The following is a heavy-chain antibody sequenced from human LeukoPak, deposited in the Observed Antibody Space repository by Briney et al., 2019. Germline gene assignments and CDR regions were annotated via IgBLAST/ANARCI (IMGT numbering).Heavy chain of an antibody. CDR3: ARTTGDGSADY. Sequence: SETLSLTCTVSGGSISGNYWSWIRQPPGKGLDWIAYIYYSGSGSTNYNPSLKSRVTMSVDTSNNQFSLRLSSVTAADTAVYYCARTTGDGSADYWGQGTLVTVSS. CDR2: IYYSGSGST. J-gene: IGHJ4*02. CDR1: GGSISGNY. D-gene: IGHD5-24*01. V-gene: IGHV4-59*01.